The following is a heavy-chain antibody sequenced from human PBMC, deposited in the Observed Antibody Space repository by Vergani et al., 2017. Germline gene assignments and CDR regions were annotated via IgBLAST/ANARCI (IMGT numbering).Heavy chain of an antibody. D-gene: IGHD6-19*01. CDR3: ARDTAVADDVFDL. Sequence: QVQLQESGPGLVRPSETLSLTCSVSGTSVSSGTHYWNWIRQPADKTLEWIGRFYNSGSTDYNPTLRSRITFSLVRSTNQVSLKVSSVTAADTAVYFCARDTAVADDVFDLWGQGTLVSVSS. CDR2: FYNSGST. J-gene: IGHJ3*01. CDR1: GTSVSSGTHY. V-gene: IGHV4-61*02.